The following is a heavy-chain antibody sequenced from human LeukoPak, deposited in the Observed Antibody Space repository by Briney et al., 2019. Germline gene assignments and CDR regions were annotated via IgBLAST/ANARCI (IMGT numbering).Heavy chain of an antibody. V-gene: IGHV4-59*08. J-gene: IGHJ4*02. D-gene: IGHD1-1*01. CDR2: IYYSGST. Sequence: PSETLSLTCTVSGGSISRYYWSWIRLPPGKGLEWIGYIYYSGSTNYNPSLKSRVTISVDTSKNQFSLELRSVTAADTAVYYCARHGNDFGYYFDYWGQGTLVAVSS. CDR3: ARHGNDFGYYFDY. CDR1: GGSISRYY.